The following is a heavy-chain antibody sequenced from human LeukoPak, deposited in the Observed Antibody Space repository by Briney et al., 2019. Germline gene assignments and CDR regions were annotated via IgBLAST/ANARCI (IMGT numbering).Heavy chain of an antibody. D-gene: IGHD3-22*01. V-gene: IGHV3-23*01. CDR3: AKGPAIRSSGYYYYYYGMDV. CDR1: GFTFSSYA. J-gene: IGHJ6*02. CDR2: ISGSGGST. Sequence: GSLRLSCAASGFTFSSYAMSWVRQAPGKGLEWVSAISGSGGSTYYADSVKSRFTISRDNSKNTLYLQMNSLRAEDTAVYYCAKGPAIRSSGYYYYYYGMDVWGQGTTVTVSS.